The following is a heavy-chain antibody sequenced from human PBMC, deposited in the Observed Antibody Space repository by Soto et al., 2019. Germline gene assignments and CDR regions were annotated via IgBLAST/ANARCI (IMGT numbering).Heavy chain of an antibody. D-gene: IGHD4-17*01. V-gene: IGHV4-39*01. Sequence: PSETLSLTCTVSGGSISSGIYYWGWIRQPPGKGLEYIASMYYSGITYYNPSLKSRATISVDTSKKQISLKLRSVTAADTAVYYCARQDGPTTVTTVRVWFDPWGQGTMVTVSA. CDR3: ARQDGPTTVTTVRVWFDP. CDR2: MYYSGIT. CDR1: GGSISSGIYY. J-gene: IGHJ5*02.